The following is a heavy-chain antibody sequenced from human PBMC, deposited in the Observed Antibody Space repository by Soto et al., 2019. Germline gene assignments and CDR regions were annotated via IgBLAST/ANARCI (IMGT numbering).Heavy chain of an antibody. CDR3: AKARPSGGYYYVEAFDV. CDR1: GFTFSNYA. D-gene: IGHD3-22*01. V-gene: IGHV3-23*01. J-gene: IGHJ3*01. CDR2: VSSTGTSP. Sequence: GGSLRLSCSASGFTFSNYAMSWVRQSPGKGLEWVSGVSSTGTSPYYAGSVQGRFTISRDNSKNMFYLQMKSLRAEDTAIYYCAKARPSGGYYYVEAFDVWGQGTVVTVSS.